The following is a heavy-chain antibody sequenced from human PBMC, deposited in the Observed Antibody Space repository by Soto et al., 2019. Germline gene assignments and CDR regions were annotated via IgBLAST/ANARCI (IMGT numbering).Heavy chain of an antibody. CDR3: AKAGVERSLDP. Sequence: GGSLRLSCAASGFTFSSYAMSWVRQAAGKGLEWVSAISGSGGSTYSADSVKGRFTISRDNYKNTLYLQMNSLRAEDTAVYYCAKAGVERSLDPWGQGTLVTVSS. CDR1: GFTFSSYA. J-gene: IGHJ5*02. D-gene: IGHD3-10*01. CDR2: ISGSGGST. V-gene: IGHV3-23*01.